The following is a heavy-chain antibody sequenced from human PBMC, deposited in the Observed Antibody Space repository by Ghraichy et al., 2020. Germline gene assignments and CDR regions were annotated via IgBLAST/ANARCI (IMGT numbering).Heavy chain of an antibody. V-gene: IGHV4-39*01. CDR2: IYYSGST. CDR1: GGSISSSSYY. CDR3: ARQGDQLELKWAFDY. J-gene: IGHJ4*02. D-gene: IGHD1-7*01. Sequence: SETLSLTCTVSGGSISSSSYYWGWIRQPPGKGLEWIGSIYYSGSTYYNPSLKSRVTISVDTSKNQFSLKLSSVTAADTAVHYCARQGDQLELKWAFDYWGQGTLVTVSS.